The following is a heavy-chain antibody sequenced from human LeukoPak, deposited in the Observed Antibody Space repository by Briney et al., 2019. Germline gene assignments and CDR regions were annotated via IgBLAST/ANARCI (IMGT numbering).Heavy chain of an antibody. V-gene: IGHV4-39*07. CDR2: IYSSGST. Sequence: SETLSLTCTVSGASISGSGYYWGWIRQPPGKGLEWIGSIYSSGSTYYNASLKSRVTISVDTYKNKFSLKLSSVTAADTAVYYCARWWGYYYDSSGHYNWFDPWGQGTLVTVSS. CDR3: ARWWGYYYDSSGHYNWFDP. CDR1: GASISGSGYY. J-gene: IGHJ5*02. D-gene: IGHD3-22*01.